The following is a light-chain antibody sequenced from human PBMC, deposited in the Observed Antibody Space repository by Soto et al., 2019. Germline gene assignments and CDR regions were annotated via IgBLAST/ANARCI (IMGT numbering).Light chain of an antibody. Sequence: QSVLTQPASVSGPPGQSITISCTGTSSDVGGYNYVSWYQPQKGNAPKLMIFDVSNRTSGVSNRVSGSKSGNTASLTISGLQPEHEADYYCSSYTTSNTRPIVFGTGTKVTVL. CDR3: SSYTTSNTRPIV. V-gene: IGLV2-14*03. CDR1: SSDVGGYNY. CDR2: DVS. J-gene: IGLJ1*01.